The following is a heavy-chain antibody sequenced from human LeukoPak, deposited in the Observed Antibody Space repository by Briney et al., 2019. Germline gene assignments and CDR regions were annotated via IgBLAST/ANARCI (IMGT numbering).Heavy chain of an antibody. V-gene: IGHV4-61*02. D-gene: IGHD3/OR15-3a*01. J-gene: IGHJ5*02. CDR1: GGSLSSGRYY. CDR3: ARGIIGLVTGLNWFDP. CDR2: IYTSGST. Sequence: PSQTLSLTCTVSGGSLSSGRYYWSWIRRPAGKGLEWIGRIYTSGSTNYNPSLKSRVTISVDTSKNQFSLKLSSVTAADTAVYYCARGIIGLVTGLNWFDPWGQGTLVTVSS.